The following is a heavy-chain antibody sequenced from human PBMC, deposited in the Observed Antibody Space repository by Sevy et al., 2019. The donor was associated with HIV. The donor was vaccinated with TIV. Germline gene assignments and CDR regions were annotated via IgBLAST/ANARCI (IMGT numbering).Heavy chain of an antibody. CDR2: ISRTTTT. J-gene: IGHJ5*02. V-gene: IGHV3-48*02. CDR1: GFTFSVYT. D-gene: IGHD3-22*01. Sequence: GGSLRLSCKVSGFTFSVYTMHWVRQAPGKGLEWVSSISRTTTTYYADSVRGRFTISRDNAKDSRYLEMTSLRDDDTAVYYCAREAYYYESREENWFYPWGQGTLVTVSS. CDR3: AREAYYYESREENWFYP.